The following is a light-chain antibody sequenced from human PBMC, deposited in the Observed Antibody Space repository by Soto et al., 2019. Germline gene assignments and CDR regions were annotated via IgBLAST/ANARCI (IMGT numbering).Light chain of an antibody. CDR2: SNN. J-gene: IGLJ1*01. CDR1: SSNIGSNA. CDR3: AAWDDSLNGYV. V-gene: IGLV1-44*01. Sequence: QSVLTQPPSASGTPGQRVTISCSGSSSNIGSNAVNWFQQLPGTAPQLLIYSNNQRPSGVPDRSSGSKSGTSASLAISALQSEDEADYYCAAWDDSLNGYVFGTGTKVTVL.